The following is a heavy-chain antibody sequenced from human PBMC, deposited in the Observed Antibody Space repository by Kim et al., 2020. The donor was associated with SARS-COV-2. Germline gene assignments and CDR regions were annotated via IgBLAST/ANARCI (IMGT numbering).Heavy chain of an antibody. V-gene: IGHV3-33*06. D-gene: IGHD5-12*01. CDR3: AKDRREYSGYDLFGY. J-gene: IGHJ4*02. CDR1: GFILSSHG. CDR2: IWYDGSNK. Sequence: GGSLRLSCAASGFILSSHGMHWVRQAPGKGLEWVAVIWYDGSNKYYADSVKGRFTISRDNSKNTLYLQMNSLRAEDTAVYYCAKDRREYSGYDLFGYRGQGTLVTVSS.